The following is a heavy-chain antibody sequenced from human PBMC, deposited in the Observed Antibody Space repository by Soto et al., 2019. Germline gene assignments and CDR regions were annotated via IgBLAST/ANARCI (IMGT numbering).Heavy chain of an antibody. D-gene: IGHD4-17*01. V-gene: IGHV3-11*05. J-gene: IGHJ6*02. CDR1: GFTFSDYY. CDR3: ARGSNSQDYGDSSRPYYYYYYGMDV. CDR2: ISSSSSYT. Sequence: PGGSLRLSCAASGFTFSDYYMSWIRQAPGKGLEWVSYISSSSSYTNYADSVKGRFTISRDNAKNSLYLQMNSLRAEDTAVYYCARGSNSQDYGDSSRPYYYYYYGMDVWGQGTTVTVSS.